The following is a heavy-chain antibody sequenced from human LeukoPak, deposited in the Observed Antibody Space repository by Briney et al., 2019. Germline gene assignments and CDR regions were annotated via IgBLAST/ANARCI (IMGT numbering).Heavy chain of an antibody. V-gene: IGHV3-23*01. CDR2: ISGSGTAT. CDR1: EFTFSNYA. J-gene: IGHJ4*02. CDR3: AKENNWNDGRFNYFDY. D-gene: IGHD1-20*01. Sequence: GSLRLSCAASEFTFSNYAMTWVRQAPGKGLKWASTISGSGTATYYADSVKGRFTISRDNSKNTLYLQMNGLRAEDTAVYYCAKENNWNDGRFNYFDYWGQGTLVTVSS.